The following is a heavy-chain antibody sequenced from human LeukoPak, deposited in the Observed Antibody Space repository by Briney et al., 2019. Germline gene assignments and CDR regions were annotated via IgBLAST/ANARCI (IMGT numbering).Heavy chain of an antibody. CDR3: AKPNIVVVVAAFDY. Sequence: GGSLRLSCVASGFTFSSYAMSWARQAPGKGLEWVSAISGSGGSTYYADSVKGRFTISRDNSKNTLYLQMNSLRAEDTAVYYCAKPNIVVVVAAFDYWGQGTLVTVSS. J-gene: IGHJ4*02. CDR1: GFTFSSYA. V-gene: IGHV3-23*01. CDR2: ISGSGGST. D-gene: IGHD2-15*01.